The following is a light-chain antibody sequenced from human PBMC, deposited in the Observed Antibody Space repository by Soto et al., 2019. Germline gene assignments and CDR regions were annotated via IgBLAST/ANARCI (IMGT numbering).Light chain of an antibody. J-gene: IGKJ1*01. V-gene: IGKV3-20*01. Sequence: EIVLTQSPGTLSLSPGERATLSCRTNQSVSSNYLAWYHQKPGRAPRLLIYGASSRATGIPDRFSGSGSGTDFTLTITRLEPEDFAVYFCLQYGSLPRTFGQGTKVDIK. CDR2: GAS. CDR3: LQYGSLPRT. CDR1: QSVSSNY.